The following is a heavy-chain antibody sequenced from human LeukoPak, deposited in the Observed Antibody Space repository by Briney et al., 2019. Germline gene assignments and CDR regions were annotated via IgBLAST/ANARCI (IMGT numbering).Heavy chain of an antibody. Sequence: PGGSLRLSCVASGFAFSRYGIHWVRQTPGKGLEWVTFLQYDGSVEFYADSVKGRFTVSRDNSKTTLYLQMNSLRADDTAVYYCAKGGPTGSNYFDFWGQGTLVTVSS. CDR2: LQYDGSVE. CDR1: GFAFSRYG. CDR3: AKGGPTGSNYFDF. J-gene: IGHJ4*02. V-gene: IGHV3-30*02. D-gene: IGHD1-26*01.